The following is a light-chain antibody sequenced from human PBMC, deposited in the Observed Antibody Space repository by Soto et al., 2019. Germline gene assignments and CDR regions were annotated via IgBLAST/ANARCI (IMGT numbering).Light chain of an antibody. CDR1: SSDVGGYNY. Sequence: QSALTQPRSVSGSPGQSVTISCTGTSSDVGGYNYVSWYQQHPGKAPKLMIYDVNKRPSGVPDRFSDSKSGNTASLTISGLQAEDEADYYCRSYAGSYTYVFGTGTKLTVL. J-gene: IGLJ1*01. V-gene: IGLV2-11*01. CDR2: DVN. CDR3: RSYAGSYTYV.